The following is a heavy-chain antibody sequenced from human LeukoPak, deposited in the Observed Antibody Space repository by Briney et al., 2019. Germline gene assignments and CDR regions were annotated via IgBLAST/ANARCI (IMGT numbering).Heavy chain of an antibody. CDR1: GGSFSVYH. Sequence: SETLSLTCGVYGGSFSVYHWSWIRLRPGKGLEWIGDINHSGSTHYNPSLKSRVTISVDTSNNQFSLKLHSVTAADTAVYYCARGFPSSSLWFDPWGQGTLVTVSS. CDR2: INHSGST. D-gene: IGHD6-6*01. CDR3: ARGFPSSSLWFDP. V-gene: IGHV4-34*01. J-gene: IGHJ5*02.